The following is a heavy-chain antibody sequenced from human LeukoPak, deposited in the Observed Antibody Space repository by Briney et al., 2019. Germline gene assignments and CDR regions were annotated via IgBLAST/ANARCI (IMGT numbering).Heavy chain of an antibody. J-gene: IGHJ4*02. CDR2: ISGSGGST. D-gene: IGHD5-18*01. CDR3: AKGSRGYSYGRFDY. V-gene: IGHV3-23*01. CDR1: GFTFSSYA. Sequence: GGSLRLSCAASGFTFSSYAMSWVRQAPGKGLEWVSAISGSGGSTYYADSVKGRFTISRDNSKNTLYLQRNSLRAEDTAVYYCAKGSRGYSYGRFDYWGQGALVTVSS.